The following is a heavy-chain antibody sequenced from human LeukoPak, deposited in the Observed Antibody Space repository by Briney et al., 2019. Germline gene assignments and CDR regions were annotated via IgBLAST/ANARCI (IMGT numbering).Heavy chain of an antibody. CDR3: ARDESFYGSGRYY. D-gene: IGHD3-10*01. J-gene: IGHJ4*02. CDR2: IYSGGST. V-gene: IGHV3-53*01. CDR1: GFTVSSNY. Sequence: GGSLRFSCAASGFTVSSNYMSWVRQAPGKGLEWVSVIYSGGSTYYADSVKGRFTISRDNSKNTLYLQMNSLRAEDTAVYYCARDESFYGSGRYYWGQGTLVTVSS.